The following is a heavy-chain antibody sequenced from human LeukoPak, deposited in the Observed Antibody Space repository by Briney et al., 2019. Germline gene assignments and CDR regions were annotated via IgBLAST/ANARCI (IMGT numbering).Heavy chain of an antibody. CDR1: GGSFSGYY. CDR2: MNERGST. V-gene: IGHV4-34*01. J-gene: IGHJ4*02. D-gene: IGHD1-1*01. CDR3: ARTNSRYNAGREGASKLAY. Sequence: SETLSLTCVVYGGSFSGYYWTWIRQPPGKGLEWIGEMNERGSTNYTPSRKGRVTMSAETSKSKFTLTLSSVTDGDTAVYYCARTNSRYNAGREGASKLAYWGRETLVTVSS.